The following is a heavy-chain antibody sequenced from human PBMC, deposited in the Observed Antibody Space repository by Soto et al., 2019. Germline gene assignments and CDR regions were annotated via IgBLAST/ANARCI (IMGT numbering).Heavy chain of an antibody. Sequence: PSETLSLTCTVSGGSISSGGYYWSWIRQHPGKVLEWIGYIYYSGTTYYNPSLKRPVTISVDTSKNQFSLKLSSVTAADTAVYYCARGPLSDIVVVPAAFGYWVQGNMVTVS. J-gene: IGHJ4*02. V-gene: IGHV4-31*01. D-gene: IGHD2-2*01. CDR1: GGSISSGGYY. CDR2: IYYSGTT. CDR3: ARGPLSDIVVVPAAFGY.